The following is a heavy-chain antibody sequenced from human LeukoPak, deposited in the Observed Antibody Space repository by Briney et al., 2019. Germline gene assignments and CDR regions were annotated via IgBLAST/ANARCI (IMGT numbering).Heavy chain of an antibody. CDR3: ALWLQAHFDY. D-gene: IGHD3-10*01. J-gene: IGHJ4*02. CDR2: IYSSGNT. V-gene: IGHV3-53*01. Sequence: GGSLRLSCTASGFTVSSNYMSWVRQAPGKGLEWVSVIYSSGNTYYADSVKGRFTISRDNSKNTLYLQMNSLRAEDTALYFCALWLQAHFDYWGRGTLVTVSS. CDR1: GFTVSSNY.